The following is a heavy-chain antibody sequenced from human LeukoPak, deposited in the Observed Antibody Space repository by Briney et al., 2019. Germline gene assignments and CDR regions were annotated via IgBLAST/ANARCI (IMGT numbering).Heavy chain of an antibody. CDR1: GYTFSNHH. D-gene: IGHD3-9*01. CDR2: INPDTGKT. Sequence: ASVKVSCRGSGYTFSNHHLHWVRQAPEQGLEWMGWINPDTGKTNFAQKFEGRVTMTRETSINTAYMELSRLGLDDTAIYYCARAQSESTGHYDFFEYWGQGSLVTVSS. J-gene: IGHJ4*02. V-gene: IGHV1-2*02. CDR3: ARAQSESTGHYDFFEY.